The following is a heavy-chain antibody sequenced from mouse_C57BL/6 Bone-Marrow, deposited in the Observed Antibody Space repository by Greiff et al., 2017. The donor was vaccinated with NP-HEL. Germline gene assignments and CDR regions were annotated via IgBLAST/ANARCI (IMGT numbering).Heavy chain of an antibody. CDR1: GFSLTSYG. V-gene: IGHV2-2*01. CDR3: AREGLGMYDY. CDR2: IWSGGST. J-gene: IGHJ2*01. D-gene: IGHD4-1*01. Sequence: VQLQQSGPGLVQPSPSLSIPCKVSGFSLTSYGVHWVRQSPGKGLEWLGVIWSGGSTDYNAAFISRLCIRKDNSKSQVFFKMNSLQAEDTAIYYCAREGLGMYDYWGQGTTHTVSA.